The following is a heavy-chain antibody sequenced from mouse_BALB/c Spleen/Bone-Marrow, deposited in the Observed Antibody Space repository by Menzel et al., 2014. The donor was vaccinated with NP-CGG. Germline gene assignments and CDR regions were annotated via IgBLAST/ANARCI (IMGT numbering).Heavy chain of an antibody. J-gene: IGHJ2*01. Sequence: VQMQQSGPELVKPGPSVKISCKASGYTFTDYNMHWVKQSHGKSLEWIGYIYPFNGGAGYNQKFKRKATLTVDSSSSSAYMELRGLTSVDSPGYYGARGDGSYVGYFDYRGQGTALTVSS. CDR2: IYPFNGGA. CDR1: GYTFTDYN. D-gene: IGHD1-1*02. CDR3: ARGDGSYVGYFDY. V-gene: IGHV1S29*02.